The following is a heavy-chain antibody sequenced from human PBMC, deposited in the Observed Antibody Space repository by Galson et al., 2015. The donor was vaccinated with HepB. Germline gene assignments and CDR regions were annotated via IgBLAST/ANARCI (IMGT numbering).Heavy chain of an antibody. CDR3: ARGTSVWNDDPNFDY. V-gene: IGHV1-8*01. CDR2: MNHNSGNT. Sequence: SVKVSCKASGYTFTSYDINWGRQATGQGLEWMGWMNHNSGNTGYAQKFQGRVTMTRNTSISTAYMELSSLRSEDTAVYYCARGTSVWNDDPNFDYWGQGTLVTVSS. D-gene: IGHD1-1*01. J-gene: IGHJ4*02. CDR1: GYTFTSYD.